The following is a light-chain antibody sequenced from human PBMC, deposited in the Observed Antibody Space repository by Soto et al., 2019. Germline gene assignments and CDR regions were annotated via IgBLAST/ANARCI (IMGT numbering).Light chain of an antibody. CDR2: EVT. J-gene: IGLJ1*01. Sequence: QSVLTQPASVSGSPGQSITISCTGTSSDVGGSNYVSWYQQHPGKAPKLMIYEVTSRPSGVSTRFSGSKSGNTASLTISGLQAEDEADYYCSSYTTSSSLYVFGTGTKLTVL. CDR1: SSDVGGSNY. CDR3: SSYTTSSSLYV. V-gene: IGLV2-14*01.